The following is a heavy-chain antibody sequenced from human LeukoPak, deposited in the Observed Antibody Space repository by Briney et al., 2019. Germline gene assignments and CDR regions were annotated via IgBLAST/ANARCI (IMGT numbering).Heavy chain of an antibody. J-gene: IGHJ3*01. Sequence: ASVKVSCKASGYTFTGFHIHWVRQAPGQGLEWMGWIDPNSCGTNYAQKFQGWVTMSRDTSITTAYMDLTRLNFDDTAVYFCATYSNSWKTFDLWGQGTMVTVSS. D-gene: IGHD6-13*01. V-gene: IGHV1-2*04. CDR3: ATYSNSWKTFDL. CDR1: GYTFTGFH. CDR2: IDPNSCGT.